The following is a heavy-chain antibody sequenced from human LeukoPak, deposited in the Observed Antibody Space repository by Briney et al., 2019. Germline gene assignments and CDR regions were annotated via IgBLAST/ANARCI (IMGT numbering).Heavy chain of an antibody. Sequence: GASVKISCKGSGGTFSSYAISWVRQAPGQGLEWMGGIIPIFGTANYAQKFQGRVTIIADKSTSTAYMELSSLRSEDTAVYYCASGAANIVVVPAAPYYYYYGMDVWGKGTTVTVSS. V-gene: IGHV1-69*06. J-gene: IGHJ6*04. CDR1: GGTFSSYA. D-gene: IGHD2-2*01. CDR3: ASGAANIVVVPAAPYYYYYGMDV. CDR2: IIPIFGTA.